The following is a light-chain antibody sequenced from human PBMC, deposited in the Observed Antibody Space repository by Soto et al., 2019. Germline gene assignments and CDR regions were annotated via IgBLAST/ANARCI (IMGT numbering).Light chain of an antibody. CDR1: SSNIMSNT. Sequence: QSVLTQPPSASGTPGQRVTISCSGSSSNIMSNTVNWYQVLPGTAPKVLIQGNHQRPSGVPARFSGSKSGTSASLAISGLQAEDEADYYCSSKRDSSTLFVFGTGTKLTVL. CDR2: GNH. CDR3: SSKRDSSTLFV. V-gene: IGLV1-44*01. J-gene: IGLJ1*01.